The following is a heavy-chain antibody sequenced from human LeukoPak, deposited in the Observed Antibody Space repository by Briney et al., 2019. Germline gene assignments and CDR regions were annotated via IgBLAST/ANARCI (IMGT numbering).Heavy chain of an antibody. CDR2: INPNSGGT. J-gene: IGHJ5*02. CDR1: GYTFTGYY. CDR3: ARDTPIVVVPAAIIINNWFDP. D-gene: IGHD2-2*01. V-gene: IGHV1-2*06. Sequence: ASVKVPCKASGYTFTGYYMHWVRQAPGQGLEWMGRINPNSGGTNYAQKFQGRVTMTRDTSISTAYMELSRLRSDDTAVYYCARDTPIVVVPAAIIINNWFDPWGQGTLVTVSS.